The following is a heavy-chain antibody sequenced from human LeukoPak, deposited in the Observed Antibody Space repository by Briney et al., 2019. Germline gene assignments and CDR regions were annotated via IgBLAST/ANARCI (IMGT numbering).Heavy chain of an antibody. V-gene: IGHV1-69*05. J-gene: IGHJ4*02. CDR3: ARVRWLAEYYFDY. Sequence: SVKVSCKASGGTFSSYAISWVRQAPGQGLEWMGGIIPIFGTANYAQKFQGRVTITTDESTSTAYMELSSLRSEDTAVYYCARVRWLAEYYFDYWGQGTLVTVSS. CDR1: GGTFSSYA. D-gene: IGHD6-19*01. CDR2: IIPIFGTA.